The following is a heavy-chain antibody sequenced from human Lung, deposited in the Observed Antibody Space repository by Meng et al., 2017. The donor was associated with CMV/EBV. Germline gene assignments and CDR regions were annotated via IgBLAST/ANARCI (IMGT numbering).Heavy chain of an antibody. CDR1: GFSVGSFW. D-gene: IGHD5-24*01. J-gene: IGHJ3*02. V-gene: IGHV3-7*01. CDR3: ARRGGGGFHNGAFDI. CDR2: IEQNDSED. Sequence: GEXXTISCVASGFSVGSFWMSWVRQAPGKGLEWVANIEQNDSEDYNVEYVRGRFTVSRDTAKNSVYLQMNSLRADDTGVYYCARRGGGGFHNGAFDIWGRGTMVTVSS.